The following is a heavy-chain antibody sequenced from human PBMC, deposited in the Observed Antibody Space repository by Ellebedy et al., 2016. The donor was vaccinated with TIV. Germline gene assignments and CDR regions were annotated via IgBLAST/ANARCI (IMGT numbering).Heavy chain of an antibody. CDR3: ARSKNQYWNPDY. Sequence: MPSETLSLTCTVSGGSFSSTSYYRGWIRQPPGKGLEWIGNFYYNGNTYYNPSLNSRVTISVDTSKNQFSLKLTSVTAADTAVYYFARSKNQYWNPDYWGQGTLVTVSS. CDR2: FYYNGNT. J-gene: IGHJ4*02. V-gene: IGHV4-39*07. D-gene: IGHD1-1*01. CDR1: GGSFSSTSYY.